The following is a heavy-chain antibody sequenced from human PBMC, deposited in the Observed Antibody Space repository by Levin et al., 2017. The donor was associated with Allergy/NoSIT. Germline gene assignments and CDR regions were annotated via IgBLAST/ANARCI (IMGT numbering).Heavy chain of an antibody. D-gene: IGHD5-18*01. J-gene: IGHJ3*02. Sequence: SETLSLTCAVYGGSFSGYYWSWIRQPPGKGLEWIGEINHSGSTNYNSSLKSRVTISVDTSKNQFSLKLSPVTAADTAVYYCARLRLDRRPGYSYGGAFDIWGQGTMVTVSS. CDR1: GGSFSGYY. CDR2: INHSGST. CDR3: ARLRLDRRPGYSYGGAFDI. V-gene: IGHV4-34*01.